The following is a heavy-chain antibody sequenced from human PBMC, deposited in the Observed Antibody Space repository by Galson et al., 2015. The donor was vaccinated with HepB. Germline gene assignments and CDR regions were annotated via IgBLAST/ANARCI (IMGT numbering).Heavy chain of an antibody. Sequence: SLRLSCAASGFTFDDYAMHWVRQAPGKGLEWVSGISWNSGSIDYVDSVKGRFTISRDNAKNSLYLQMNSLRAEDTALYYCAKDTVAGLADAFDIWGQGTMVTVSS. D-gene: IGHD6-19*01. CDR3: AKDTVAGLADAFDI. J-gene: IGHJ3*02. V-gene: IGHV3-9*01. CDR2: ISWNSGSI. CDR1: GFTFDDYA.